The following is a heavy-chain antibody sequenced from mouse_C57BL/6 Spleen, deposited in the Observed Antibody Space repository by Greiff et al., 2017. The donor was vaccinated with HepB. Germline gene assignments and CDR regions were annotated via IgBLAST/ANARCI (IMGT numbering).Heavy chain of an antibody. V-gene: IGHV5-16*01. CDR3: ARLYYDYDVHWYFDV. J-gene: IGHJ1*03. CDR2: INYDGSST. D-gene: IGHD2-4*01. CDR1: GFTFSDYY. Sequence: EVKLVESEGGLVQPGSSMKLSCTASGFTFSDYYMAWVRQVPEKGLEWVANINYDGSSTYYLDSLKSRFIISRDNAKNILYLQMSSLKSEDTATYYCARLYYDYDVHWYFDVWGTGTTVTVSS.